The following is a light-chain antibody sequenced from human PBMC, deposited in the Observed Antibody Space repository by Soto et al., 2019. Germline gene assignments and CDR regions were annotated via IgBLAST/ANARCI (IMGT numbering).Light chain of an antibody. CDR2: DSS. Sequence: EIVLTQSPGTLSLSPGERATLSCRASQRVSSSYLAWYQQKPGQAPRLLIYDSSSRAAGIPDRFSGSGSGTDFTLTISRLEPEDFAVYYCQQYDYSPFTFGPGNKVDI. V-gene: IGKV3-20*01. J-gene: IGKJ3*01. CDR3: QQYDYSPFT. CDR1: QRVSSSY.